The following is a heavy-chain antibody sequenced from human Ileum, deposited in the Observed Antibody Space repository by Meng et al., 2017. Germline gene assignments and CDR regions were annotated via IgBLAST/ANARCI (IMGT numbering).Heavy chain of an antibody. CDR2: AGT. J-gene: IGHJ4*02. V-gene: IGHV4-61*08. CDR1: GGSVSTSDYQ. CDR3: ARDHWGSLDY. Sequence: QVHLQESGPGLLRPSETLSLICTVSGGSVSTSDYQWGWIRQPPGKGLEWIGYAGTNYNPSLKSRVTISVDTSKRQFSLKLTSVTAADTAVYYCARDHWGSLDYWGQGILVTVSS. D-gene: IGHD7-27*01.